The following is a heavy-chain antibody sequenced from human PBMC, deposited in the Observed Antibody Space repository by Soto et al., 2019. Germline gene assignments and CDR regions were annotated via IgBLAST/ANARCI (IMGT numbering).Heavy chain of an antibody. CDR2: ISSSSSYI. Sequence: GGSLRLSCAASGFTFSSYSMNWVRQAPGKGLEWVSSISSSSSYIYYADSVKGRFTISRDNAKNSLYLQMNSLRAEDTAVYYCARDRGELRAFAYWGQGTLVTVSS. CDR3: ARDRGELRAFAY. J-gene: IGHJ4*02. D-gene: IGHD1-26*01. V-gene: IGHV3-21*01. CDR1: GFTFSSYS.